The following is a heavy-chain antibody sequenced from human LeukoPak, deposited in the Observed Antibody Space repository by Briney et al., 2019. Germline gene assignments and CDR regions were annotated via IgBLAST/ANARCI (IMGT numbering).Heavy chain of an antibody. D-gene: IGHD4-17*01. CDR1: GFTFSSYG. CDR2: ISYDGSNK. J-gene: IGHJ4*02. Sequence: GGSQRLSCAASGFTFSSYGMHWVRQAPGKGLEWVAVISYDGSNKHYADSVKGRFTISRDNSKNTLYLQMNSLRAEDTAVYYCAKDFTVTTVTYWGQGTLVTVSS. CDR3: AKDFTVTTVTY. V-gene: IGHV3-30*18.